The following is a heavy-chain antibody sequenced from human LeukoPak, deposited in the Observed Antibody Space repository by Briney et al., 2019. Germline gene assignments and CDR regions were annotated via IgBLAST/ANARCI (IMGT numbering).Heavy chain of an antibody. J-gene: IGHJ6*03. CDR2: IYSGGST. D-gene: IGHD2-2*01. CDR3: ARGPTGYQLLAYYYYYMDV. Sequence: PGGSLRLSCAASGFTVSSNYMSWVRQAPGKGLEWVSVIYSGGSTYYADSVKGRFTISRDNSKNTLYLQMNSLRAEDTAVYYCARGPTGYQLLAYYYYYMDVWGKGTTVTVSS. V-gene: IGHV3-53*01. CDR1: GFTVSSNY.